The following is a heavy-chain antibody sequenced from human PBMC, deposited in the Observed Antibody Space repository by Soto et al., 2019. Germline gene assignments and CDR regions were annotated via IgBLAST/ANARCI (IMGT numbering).Heavy chain of an antibody. Sequence: QITLKESGPTVVKPSQTLTLTCTFSGFSLTSGVVGVGWIRQPPGEALEWLALIYWNDEQYYNPSLRNRLTITRDTSKNQVVLTMTNMDPVDTATYYCAHRLPGPSGYDVWGQGTTVTVSS. CDR3: AHRLPGPSGYDV. V-gene: IGHV2-5*01. CDR2: IYWNDEQ. J-gene: IGHJ6*02. D-gene: IGHD6-13*01. CDR1: GFSLTSGVVG.